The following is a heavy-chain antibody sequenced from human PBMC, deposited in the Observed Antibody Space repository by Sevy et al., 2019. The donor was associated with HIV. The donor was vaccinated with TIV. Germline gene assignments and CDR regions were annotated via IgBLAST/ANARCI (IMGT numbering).Heavy chain of an antibody. CDR3: ARGGSTYYDILTGYYQPSYGMDV. Sequence: SETLSLTCTVSGGSISSYYWSWIRQPPGKGLEWIGYIYYSGSTNYNPSLKSRVTISVDTSKNQFSVKLSSVTAADTAVYYCARGGSTYYDILTGYYQPSYGMDVWGQGTTVTVSS. CDR2: IYYSGST. J-gene: IGHJ6*02. D-gene: IGHD3-9*01. CDR1: GGSISSYY. V-gene: IGHV4-59*01.